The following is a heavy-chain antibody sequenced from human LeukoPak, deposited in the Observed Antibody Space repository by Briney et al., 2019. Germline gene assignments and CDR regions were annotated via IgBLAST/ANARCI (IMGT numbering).Heavy chain of an antibody. J-gene: IGHJ4*02. Sequence: PGGSLRLSCAASGFTFSSYWMSWVRQAPGKGLEWVANIKQDGSEKYYVDSVKGRFTISRDNAKNSLYLQMNSLRAEDTAVYYCARAKSTGIAAAGTGEDYWGQGTLVTVSS. CDR2: IKQDGSEK. V-gene: IGHV3-7*01. D-gene: IGHD6-13*01. CDR3: ARAKSTGIAAAGTGEDY. CDR1: GFTFSSYW.